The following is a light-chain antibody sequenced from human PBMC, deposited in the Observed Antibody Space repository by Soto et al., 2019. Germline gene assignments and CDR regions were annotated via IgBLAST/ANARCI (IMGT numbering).Light chain of an antibody. CDR3: SSYTTSSTRV. J-gene: IGLJ3*02. Sequence: QSVLTQPASMSGTPGQSITISCTGTSSDVGAYNYVSWYQQHPGKAPKLMIYEVSNRPSGVSNRFSGSKSGNTASLTISGLQAEDEADYYCSSYTTSSTRVFGGGTQLTVL. V-gene: IGLV2-14*01. CDR1: SSDVGAYNY. CDR2: EVS.